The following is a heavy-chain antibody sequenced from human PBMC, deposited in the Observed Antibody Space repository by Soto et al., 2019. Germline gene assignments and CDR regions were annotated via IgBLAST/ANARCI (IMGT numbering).Heavy chain of an antibody. CDR3: ARANGAFDL. J-gene: IGHJ3*01. D-gene: IGHD2-8*01. CDR2: INVGNGNT. V-gene: IGHV1-3*01. CDR1: GYTFTSYA. Sequence: QVQLVQSGAEVKKPGASVKVSCKASGYTFTSYAMHWVRQAPGQRLEWMGWINVGNGNTKYSQKLQDRVTITMDTSASTAYMELSSLRSEDTAVYYCARANGAFDLWGQGTMFTVSS.